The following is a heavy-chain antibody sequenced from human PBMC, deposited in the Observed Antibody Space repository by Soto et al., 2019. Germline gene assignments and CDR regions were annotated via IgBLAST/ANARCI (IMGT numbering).Heavy chain of an antibody. V-gene: IGHV3-23*01. CDR3: AKRGSGGWCDP. D-gene: IGHD2-15*01. Sequence: EVQLLESGGGLVQPGGSLRLSCAASGFTFSSYAMSWVRQAPGKGLEWVSVISGTGDSTYYADSVKGRFTISRDNSKNTLYLQMNRRRAEDTAVYYCAKRGSGGWCDPWGQGTLVTVSS. CDR1: GFTFSSYA. J-gene: IGHJ5*02. CDR2: ISGTGDST.